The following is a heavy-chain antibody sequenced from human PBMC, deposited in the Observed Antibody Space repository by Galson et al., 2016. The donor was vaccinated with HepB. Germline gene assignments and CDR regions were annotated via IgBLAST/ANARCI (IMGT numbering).Heavy chain of an antibody. D-gene: IGHD5-24*01. Sequence: SLRLSCAASGFSLNNHAMHWVRQAPGKGLEWVAFIWYDGNSQYYADSVKGRFTISRDISKGTLYLQMNSLRTEDTAIYYCAVLMATLTSADYWGQGTLVTVSS. J-gene: IGHJ4*02. V-gene: IGHV3-33*01. CDR3: AVLMATLTSADY. CDR1: GFSLNNHA. CDR2: IWYDGNSQ.